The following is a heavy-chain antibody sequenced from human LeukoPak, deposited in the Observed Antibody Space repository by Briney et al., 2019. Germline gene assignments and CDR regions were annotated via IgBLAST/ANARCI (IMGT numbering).Heavy chain of an antibody. Sequence: SVKISCKASGGTFSSYAISWVRQAPGQGLEWMGRIIPILGIANYAQKFQGRVTITADKSTSTAYMELSSLRSEDTAVYYCARRVGAPRSWWFDPWGQGTLVTVSS. D-gene: IGHD1-26*01. V-gene: IGHV1-69*04. CDR2: IIPILGIA. CDR3: ARRVGAPRSWWFDP. CDR1: GGTFSSYA. J-gene: IGHJ5*02.